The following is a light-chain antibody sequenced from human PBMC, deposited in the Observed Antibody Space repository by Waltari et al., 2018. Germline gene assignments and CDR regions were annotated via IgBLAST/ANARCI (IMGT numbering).Light chain of an antibody. CDR3: SSYAGSNNSQV. Sequence: QSALTQPPSASGSPGQSVTISCTGTSSDVGGYNYVSWYQQHPGKAPKLMIYEVSKLPSVVPVRFSGSKSGNTASLTVSGLQAEDEADYYCSSYAGSNNSQVFGGGTKLTVL. J-gene: IGLJ3*02. V-gene: IGLV2-8*01. CDR2: EVS. CDR1: SSDVGGYNY.